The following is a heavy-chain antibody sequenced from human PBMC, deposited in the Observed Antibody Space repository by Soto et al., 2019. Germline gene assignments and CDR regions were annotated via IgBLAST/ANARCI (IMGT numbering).Heavy chain of an antibody. CDR1: GGSISSSSYY. D-gene: IGHD6-13*01. CDR3: ARHRANRVXYSSSWDADY. Sequence: QLQLQESGPGLVKASETLSLTCTVSGGSISSSSYYWGWIRQPPGKGLEWIGSIYYSGSTYYNPSLKSRVTISVDTSKNQFSVKLSSVTAADTAVYYCARHRANRVXYSSSWDADYWGQGTLVTVSS. J-gene: IGHJ4*02. CDR2: IYYSGST. V-gene: IGHV4-39*01.